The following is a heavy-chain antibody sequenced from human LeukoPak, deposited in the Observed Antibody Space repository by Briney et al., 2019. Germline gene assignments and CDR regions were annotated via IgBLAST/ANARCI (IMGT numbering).Heavy chain of an antibody. CDR3: ARVSSMVRGVIG. CDR2: ISYDGSVK. J-gene: IGHJ4*02. CDR1: GFTFSSYT. V-gene: IGHV3-30-3*01. D-gene: IGHD3-10*01. Sequence: GGSLRLSCAASGFTFSSYTMSWVRQAPGKGLEWVAVISYDGSVKYYADSVKGRFTISRDNSKNTLYLQMNSLRSDTAVYYCARVSSMVRGVIGWGQGTLVTVSS.